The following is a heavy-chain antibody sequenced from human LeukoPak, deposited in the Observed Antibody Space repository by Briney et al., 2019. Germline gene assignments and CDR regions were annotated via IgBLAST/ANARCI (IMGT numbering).Heavy chain of an antibody. CDR3: VRVVFGANRAYYYYYMDV. J-gene: IGHJ6*03. V-gene: IGHV4-4*07. CDR2: VSTSGST. Sequence: SETLSLTCTVSGASISTYDWSWIRQSAGKGLEWIGRVSTSGSTNYNPSLKSRVAMSVDTSKKQFSLKLNSVTAADTAVYYCVRVVFGANRAYYYYYMDVWGKGTTVTVSS. D-gene: IGHD3-3*01. CDR1: GASISTYD.